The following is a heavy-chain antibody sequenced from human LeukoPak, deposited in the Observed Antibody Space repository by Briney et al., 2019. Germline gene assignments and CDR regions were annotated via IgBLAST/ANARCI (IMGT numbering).Heavy chain of an antibody. V-gene: IGHV3-21*01. D-gene: IGHD2-2*01. CDR3: ARAPQYCSSTSCFSNWFDP. CDR2: ISSSSSYI. Sequence: GGPLRLSCAASGFTFSSYSMNWVRQAPGKGLEWVSSISSSSSYIYYADSVKGRFTISRDNAKNSLYLQMNSLRAEDTAVYYCARAPQYCSSTSCFSNWFDPWGQGTLVTVSS. CDR1: GFTFSSYS. J-gene: IGHJ5*02.